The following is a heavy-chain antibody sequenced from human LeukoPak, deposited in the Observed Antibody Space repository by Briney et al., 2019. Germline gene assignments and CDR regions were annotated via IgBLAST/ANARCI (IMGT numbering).Heavy chain of an antibody. J-gene: IGHJ4*02. D-gene: IGHD6-19*01. V-gene: IGHV3-11*01. CDR1: GFTFSDYY. Sequence: GGSLRLSCAASGFTFSDYYMSWIRQAPGKGLEWVSYISSSGSTIYYADSVKGRFTISRDNSKNSLYLQMNSLRTEDTALYYCAKDISNGPDWQWLVSGIDYWGQGTLVTVSS. CDR2: ISSSGSTI. CDR3: AKDISNGPDWQWLVSGIDY.